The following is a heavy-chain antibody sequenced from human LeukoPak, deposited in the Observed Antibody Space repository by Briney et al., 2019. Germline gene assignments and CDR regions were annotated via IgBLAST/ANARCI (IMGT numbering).Heavy chain of an antibody. CDR3: ARLLVATPGVDP. CDR2: ISSSGTTI. Sequence: GGSLRLSCAASGFTFSSYEMHWVRQAPGKGLEWVADISSSGTTIYYADSVKGRFSISRDNAKNSLYLQMNSLRAEDTAVYYCARLLVATPGVDPWGQGTLVTVSS. V-gene: IGHV3-48*03. CDR1: GFTFSSYE. J-gene: IGHJ5*02. D-gene: IGHD5-12*01.